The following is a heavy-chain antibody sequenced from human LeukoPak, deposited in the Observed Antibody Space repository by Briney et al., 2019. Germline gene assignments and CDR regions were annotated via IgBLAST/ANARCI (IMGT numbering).Heavy chain of an antibody. Sequence: LETLSLTCTVSGGSISSYWSWIRQPPGKGLEWIGYIYYSGSTNYNPSLKSRVTISVDTSKNQFSLKLSSVTAADTAVYYCARDRYSSGWYKPDDAFDIWGQGTMVTVSS. CDR2: IYYSGST. D-gene: IGHD6-19*01. CDR3: ARDRYSSGWYKPDDAFDI. J-gene: IGHJ3*02. V-gene: IGHV4-59*01. CDR1: GGSISSY.